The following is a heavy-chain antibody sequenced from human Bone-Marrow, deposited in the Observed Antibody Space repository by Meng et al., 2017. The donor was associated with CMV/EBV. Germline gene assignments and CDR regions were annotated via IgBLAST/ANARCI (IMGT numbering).Heavy chain of an antibody. CDR2: INPNSGGT. D-gene: IGHD6-13*01. Sequence: ASVKVSCKASGYTFTGYYMHWVRQAPGQGLEWMGWINPNSGGTNYAQKFQGRVTMTRDTSISTAYMELSRLRSDDTAVYYCARAAYIAAAGDYYHSMDVWGQGTTVTVSS. J-gene: IGHJ6*02. CDR1: GYTFTGYY. V-gene: IGHV1-2*02. CDR3: ARAAYIAAAGDYYHSMDV.